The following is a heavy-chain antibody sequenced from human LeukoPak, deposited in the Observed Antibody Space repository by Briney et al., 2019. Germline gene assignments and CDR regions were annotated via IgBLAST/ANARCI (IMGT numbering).Heavy chain of an antibody. CDR2: IYYSGST. V-gene: IGHV4-59*12. D-gene: IGHD4-17*01. CDR1: GGSISSYY. CDR3: ARMRTQSTVTSFDY. J-gene: IGHJ4*02. Sequence: PSETLSLTCTVSGGSISSYYWSWIRQPPGKGLEWIGYIYYSGSTNYNPSLKSRVTMSVDRSKNQFSLRLNSVNAADTAVYYCARMRTQSTVTSFDYWGQGTLVTVSS.